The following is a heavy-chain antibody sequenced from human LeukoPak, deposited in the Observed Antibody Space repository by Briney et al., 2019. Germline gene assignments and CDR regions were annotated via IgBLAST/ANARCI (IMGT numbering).Heavy chain of an antibody. Sequence: GGSLRLSCVASGFTVSRSYMSWVRQAPGKGLEWISVIYVTGTPKYADSVKGQFTISRDNAKNSLYLQMNSLRAEDTAVYYCARASRVGAINFDYWGQGTLVTVSS. CDR3: ARASRVGAINFDY. J-gene: IGHJ4*02. V-gene: IGHV3-66*01. CDR2: IYVTGTP. D-gene: IGHD1-26*01. CDR1: GFTVSRSY.